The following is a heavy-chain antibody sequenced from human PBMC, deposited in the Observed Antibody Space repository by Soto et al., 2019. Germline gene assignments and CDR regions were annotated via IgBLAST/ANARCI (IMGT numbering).Heavy chain of an antibody. CDR2: IYSGGMT. V-gene: IGHV3-53*01. Sequence: GGSLRLSCAASGFTVSSNYMSCVRQAPGKGLEWVSLIYSGGMTYYADSVKGRFTISRDHSKNTLFLKMDSLRAEDTAIYYCARVEGYSSSSDPYFDYWGQGTLVTVSS. CDR3: ARVEGYSSSSDPYFDY. D-gene: IGHD6-6*01. J-gene: IGHJ4*02. CDR1: GFTVSSNY.